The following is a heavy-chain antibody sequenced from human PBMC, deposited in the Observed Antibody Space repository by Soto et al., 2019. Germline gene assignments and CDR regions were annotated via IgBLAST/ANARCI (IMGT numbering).Heavy chain of an antibody. CDR3: ASLNGYCVSTKCHGYYGMDV. Sequence: TSXTLSLTCTVSGGSISSYYWSWIRQPPVNGLNWIGYIYYSGSTNYNPSLKSRVTISVDTSKNQFSLKLSSVTAADTAVYYCASLNGYCVSTKCHGYYGMDVWGQGTTVTVSS. CDR2: IYYSGST. V-gene: IGHV4-59*08. CDR1: GGSISSYY. D-gene: IGHD2-2*03. J-gene: IGHJ6*02.